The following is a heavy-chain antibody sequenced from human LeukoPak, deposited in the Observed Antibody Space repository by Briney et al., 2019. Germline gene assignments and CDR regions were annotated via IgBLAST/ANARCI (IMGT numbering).Heavy chain of an antibody. V-gene: IGHV4-30-4*08. CDR3: AREFLRVNAFDI. CDR2: IYYSGST. Sequence: SETLSLTCTVSGGSNSSGDYYWSWIRQPPGKGLEWIGYIYYSGSTYYKPSLKSRISMSVDMSKIQFSLKLSSVIAADTAVYFCAREFLRVNAFDIWGQGTMVTVSS. CDR1: GGSNSSGDYY. J-gene: IGHJ3*02. D-gene: IGHD4-17*01.